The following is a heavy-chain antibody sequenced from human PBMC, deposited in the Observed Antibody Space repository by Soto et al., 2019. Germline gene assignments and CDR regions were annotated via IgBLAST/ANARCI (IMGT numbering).Heavy chain of an antibody. CDR3: AGVGLGFCSPPPQS. J-gene: IGHJ5*02. CDR1: GYTFTSYG. CDR2: ISAYNGNT. V-gene: IGHV1-18*01. Sequence: QVQLVQSGAEVKKPGASVKVSCKASGYTFTSYGISWVRQAPGQGLEWMGWISAYNGNTNYAQKLQGRVTMTTDTSPSTGYMGLRGLGSDDTAVYFCAGVGLGFCSPPPQSWGQGTLVTVSS. D-gene: IGHD3-3*01.